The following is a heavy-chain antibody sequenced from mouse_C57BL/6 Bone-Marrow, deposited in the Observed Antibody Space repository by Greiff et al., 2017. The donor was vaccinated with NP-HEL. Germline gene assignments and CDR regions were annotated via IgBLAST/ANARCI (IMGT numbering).Heavy chain of an antibody. D-gene: IGHD2-5*01. J-gene: IGHJ3*01. Sequence: VQLQQSGAELVRPGTSVKLSCKASGYTFTSYWMHWVKQRPGQGLEWIGVIDPSDSYTNYNQKFKGKATLTVDTSSSTAYMQLSSLTSEDSAVYYCASAYYSNPWFAYWGQGTLVTVSA. CDR2: IDPSDSYT. V-gene: IGHV1-59*01. CDR3: ASAYYSNPWFAY. CDR1: GYTFTSYW.